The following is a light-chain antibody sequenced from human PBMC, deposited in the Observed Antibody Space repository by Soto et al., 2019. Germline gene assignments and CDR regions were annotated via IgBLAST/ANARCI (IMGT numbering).Light chain of an antibody. V-gene: IGKV3D-20*02. Sequence: EIVMTQSPATLSLSPGERATLSCRASQSVSSSYLAWYQQKPGQAPRLLIYDASNRAAGIPARFSAGGSGTDFTLTISSLEPEDFAVYYCQQRSYWPRTFGQGTKVDIK. CDR1: QSVSSSY. CDR2: DAS. CDR3: QQRSYWPRT. J-gene: IGKJ1*01.